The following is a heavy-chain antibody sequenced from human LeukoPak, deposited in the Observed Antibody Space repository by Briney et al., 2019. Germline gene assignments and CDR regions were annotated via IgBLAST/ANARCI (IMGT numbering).Heavy chain of an antibody. J-gene: IGHJ6*02. CDR1: GGSFSGYY. Sequence: SETLSLTCAVYGGSFSGYYWSWIRQPPGKGLEWVGEINHSGSTNYNPSLKSRVTISVDTSKNQFSLKLSSVTAADTAVYYCASLSTYYDILTGYYPDYYYYGMDVWGQGTTVTVSS. V-gene: IGHV4-34*01. D-gene: IGHD3-9*01. CDR2: INHSGST. CDR3: ASLSTYYDILTGYYPDYYYYGMDV.